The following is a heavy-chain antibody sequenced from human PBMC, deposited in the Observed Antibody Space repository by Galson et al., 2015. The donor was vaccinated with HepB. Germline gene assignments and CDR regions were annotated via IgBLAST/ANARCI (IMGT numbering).Heavy chain of an antibody. J-gene: IGHJ3*02. CDR2: INPNSGGT. V-gene: IGHV1-2*06. CDR1: GYTFTGYY. D-gene: IGHD5-24*01. CDR3: ARGRAPDFANAFDI. Sequence: SVKVSCKASGYTFTGYYMHWVRQAPGQGLEWMGRINPNSGGTNYAQKFQGRVTMTRDASISTAYMELSRLRSDDTAVYYCARGRAPDFANAFDIWGQGTMVTVSS.